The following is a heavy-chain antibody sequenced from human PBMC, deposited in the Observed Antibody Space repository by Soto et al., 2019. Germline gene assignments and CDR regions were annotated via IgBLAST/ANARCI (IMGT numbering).Heavy chain of an antibody. V-gene: IGHV3-72*01. CDR1: GFTLSDYY. CDR3: ARGGNTNWRYFDY. J-gene: IGHJ4*02. CDR2: TRNRANRHTT. Sequence: EVQLVESGGGLVQPGGSLRLSCAASGFTLSDYYMDWLRQAPGEGLEWVGRTRNRANRHTTEYAASVKGRFTISRDDSSNSLYLQINSLKTEDTAVSYCARGGNTNWRYFDYWGQGTLVTVSS. D-gene: IGHD1-1*01.